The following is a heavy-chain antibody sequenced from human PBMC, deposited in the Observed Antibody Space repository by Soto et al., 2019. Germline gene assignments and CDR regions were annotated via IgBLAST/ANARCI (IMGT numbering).Heavy chain of an antibody. D-gene: IGHD1-1*01. V-gene: IGHV1-18*01. Sequence: QVQQVQSGAEVKRPGASAKVSCKASGYTFTSYGFSWVRQAPGQGLEWMGWISAYDGSTNYAQKFQGRVTMTTEASTSTAYMELKSLRSDDTAVYYCARHNSQWPNWFDPWGQGTLVTVSS. CDR3: ARHNSQWPNWFDP. CDR1: GYTFTSYG. J-gene: IGHJ5*02. CDR2: ISAYDGST.